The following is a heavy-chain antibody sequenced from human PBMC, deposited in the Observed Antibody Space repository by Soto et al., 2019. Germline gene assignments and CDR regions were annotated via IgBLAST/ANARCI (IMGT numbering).Heavy chain of an antibody. Sequence: EVQLVESGGGLVQPGGSLRLSCAASGFTFSSYSMNWVRQAPGKGLEWVSYISSSSSTIYYADSVKGRFTISRDNAKNSLYLQMNSLRDEDTAVYYCARELTDILTGKYYYYGMDVWGQGTTVTVSS. CDR2: ISSSSSTI. V-gene: IGHV3-48*02. CDR1: GFTFSSYS. D-gene: IGHD3-9*01. CDR3: ARELTDILTGKYYYYGMDV. J-gene: IGHJ6*02.